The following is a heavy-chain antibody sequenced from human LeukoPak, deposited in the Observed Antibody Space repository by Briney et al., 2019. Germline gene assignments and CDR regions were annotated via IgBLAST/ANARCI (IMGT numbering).Heavy chain of an antibody. J-gene: IGHJ4*02. CDR3: AKIISESNGSS. V-gene: IGHV3-30*02. Sequence: PGGSLRLSCADSGFTFSYYGMHWVRQAPGKGLEWVAFIRNDGSNKYYADSVEGRSTISRDNSKNTLYLQMNSLRPEDTAVYYCAKIISESNGSSWGQGTLVTVSS. D-gene: IGHD1-14*01. CDR2: IRNDGSNK. CDR1: GFTFSYYG.